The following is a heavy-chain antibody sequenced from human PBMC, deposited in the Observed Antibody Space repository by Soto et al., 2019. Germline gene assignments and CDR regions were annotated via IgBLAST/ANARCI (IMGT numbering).Heavy chain of an antibody. J-gene: IGHJ6*02. V-gene: IGHV1-2*04. CDR1: GYTFTGYY. CDR2: INPNSGGT. Sequence: ASVKVSCKASGYTFTGYYMHWVRQAPGQGLEWMGWINPNSGGTNYAQKFQGWVTMTRDTSISTAYMELSRLRSDDTAVYYCARDQYDYVWGSSSYYYYGMDVWGQGTTVTVSS. D-gene: IGHD3-16*01. CDR3: ARDQYDYVWGSSSYYYYGMDV.